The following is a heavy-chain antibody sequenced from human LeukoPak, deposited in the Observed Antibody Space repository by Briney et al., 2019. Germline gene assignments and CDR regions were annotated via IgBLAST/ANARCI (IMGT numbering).Heavy chain of an antibody. V-gene: IGHV3-23*01. CDR2: IFGSGGST. D-gene: IGHD6-19*01. Sequence: GGSLRLSCAASGFTFSSYAMYWVRQAPGKGLEWVSGIFGSGGSTHYADSVKGRFTISRDNSKNTVYLQMNSLRAEDTAVYYCAKTTTGYSSGRFPGWPVDYWGQGTPVTVSS. CDR1: GFTFSSYA. CDR3: AKTTTGYSSGRFPGWPVDY. J-gene: IGHJ4*02.